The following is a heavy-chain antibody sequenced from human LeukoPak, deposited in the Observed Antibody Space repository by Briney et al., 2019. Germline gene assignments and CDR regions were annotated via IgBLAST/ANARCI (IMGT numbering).Heavy chain of an antibody. J-gene: IGHJ5*02. Sequence: PGGSLRLSCAASGFTFSNYWMHWVRQAPGKGLVWVSRINSDGSSTTYADSVKGRFTISRDNSKNTPYLQMNSLRAEDTAVYYCARDRTVTTGWFDPWGQGTLVTVSS. CDR3: ARDRTVTTGWFDP. D-gene: IGHD4-17*01. CDR1: GFTFSNYW. V-gene: IGHV3-74*01. CDR2: INSDGSST.